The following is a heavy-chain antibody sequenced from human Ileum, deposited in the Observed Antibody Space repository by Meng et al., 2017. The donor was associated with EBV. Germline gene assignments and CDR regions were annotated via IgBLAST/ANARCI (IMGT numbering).Heavy chain of an antibody. CDR2: IYYSGST. Sequence: QVQLQESRRGLVKPSDTLSLTCAVSGYSISSTNWWGWIRQPPGKGLEWIGYIYYSGSTSYNPSLKSRVTMSVDTSKNQFSLNLNSVTAVDTAVYYCARNVPGTSAYYDWGQGTLVTVSS. D-gene: IGHD3-22*01. J-gene: IGHJ4*02. CDR1: GYSISSTNW. V-gene: IGHV4-28*01. CDR3: ARNVPGTSAYYD.